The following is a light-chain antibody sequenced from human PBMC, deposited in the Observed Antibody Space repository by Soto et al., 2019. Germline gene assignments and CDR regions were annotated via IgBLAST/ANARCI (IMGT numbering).Light chain of an antibody. V-gene: IGLV3-21*04. Sequence: SSELIQPPSVSVAPGKTARITCGGTNIGSKSVHWYQQKPGQAPVLVIYYDTDRPSGIPERFSGSNSGNTATLTISRVEAGDEADYYCQVWDSSSDHPVFGGGTKLTVL. J-gene: IGLJ3*02. CDR3: QVWDSSSDHPV. CDR2: YDT. CDR1: NIGSKS.